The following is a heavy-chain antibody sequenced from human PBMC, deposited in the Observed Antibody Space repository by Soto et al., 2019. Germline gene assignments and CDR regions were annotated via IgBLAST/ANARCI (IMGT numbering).Heavy chain of an antibody. CDR3: AKDRGLAESGRWSHYYYGMDV. CDR1: GFTLTNNG. CDR2: ISSDGSSK. V-gene: IGHV3-30*18. Sequence: QVQLLESGGGVVQPGRSLRLSCVPSGFTLTNNGMHWVRQAPGQGLEWGAVISSDGSSKYYGDSVRGRFTISRDNSKNTLLLEMNSLRSEDTAVYYCAKDRGLAESGRWSHYYYGMDVWGQGTTVTVSS. D-gene: IGHD1-26*01. J-gene: IGHJ6*02.